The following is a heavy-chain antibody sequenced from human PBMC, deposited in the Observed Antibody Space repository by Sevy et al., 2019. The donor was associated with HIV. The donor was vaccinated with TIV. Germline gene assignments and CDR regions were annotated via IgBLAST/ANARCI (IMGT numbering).Heavy chain of an antibody. V-gene: IGHV2-5*02. D-gene: IGHD3-9*01. CDR1: GFSLTTSGVG. CDR3: AHRPDNYDILTGYFPNWFDP. CDR2: IYWDDDK. J-gene: IGHJ5*02. Sequence: SGPTLMHPTQTLTLTCTFSGFSLTTSGVGVGWIRQPPGKALEWLALIYWDDDKRYSPSLKSRLTITKDTSKNQVVLTMTNMDPVDTATYYCAHRPDNYDILTGYFPNWFDPWGQGTLVTVSS.